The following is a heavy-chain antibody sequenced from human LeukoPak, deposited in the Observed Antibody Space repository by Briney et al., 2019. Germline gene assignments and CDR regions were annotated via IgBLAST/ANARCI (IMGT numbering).Heavy chain of an antibody. J-gene: IGHJ6*03. CDR2: IYYSGST. CDR1: GGSISSGGYY. V-gene: IGHV4-31*03. Sequence: SDTLSLTCTVSGGSISSGGYYWSWIRQHPAKGLEWIGYIYYSGSTYYNPSLKSRVTISVDTSKNQFSLKLSSVTAADTAVYYCARSYCSSTSCSPYYYYYMDVWGKGTTVTVSS. CDR3: ARSYCSSTSCSPYYYYYMDV. D-gene: IGHD2-2*01.